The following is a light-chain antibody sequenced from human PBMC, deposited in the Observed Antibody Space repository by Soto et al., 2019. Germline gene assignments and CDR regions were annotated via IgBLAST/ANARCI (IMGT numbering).Light chain of an antibody. V-gene: IGKV3-15*01. CDR3: QQYNVWPLT. Sequence: IVMTQSPATLSVSPGEKATLSCRASQSVSSNLAWYQQTPGQTPKLLIYVASTRATGIPARFSSSGSGTEFTLTISSLQSEDFAVYYCQQYNVWPLTFGGGTKVEFK. J-gene: IGKJ4*01. CDR1: QSVSSN. CDR2: VAS.